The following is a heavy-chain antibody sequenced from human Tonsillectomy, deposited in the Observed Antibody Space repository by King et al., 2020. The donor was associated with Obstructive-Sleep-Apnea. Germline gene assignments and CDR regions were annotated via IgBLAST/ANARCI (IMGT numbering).Heavy chain of an antibody. J-gene: IGHJ4*02. D-gene: IGHD4-17*01. V-gene: IGHV4-30-4*07. Sequence: QLQESGPGLVKPSQTLSLTCAVSGGSISSGAYSLSWIRQPPGKGLEWIGYIYYSGGTYYNPSLKSRVTISLDTSKNQFSLKLSPVTAAHTAVYYCARGGDYGDYRTAVGADYWGQGTLVTVSS. CDR1: GGSISSGAYS. CDR3: ARGGDYGDYRTAVGADY. CDR2: IYYSGGT.